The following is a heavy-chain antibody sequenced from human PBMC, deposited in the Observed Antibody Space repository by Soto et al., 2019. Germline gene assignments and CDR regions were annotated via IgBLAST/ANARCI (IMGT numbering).Heavy chain of an antibody. Sequence: ASVKVSCQASGYTLTSCGIMCVRHAPGQGLEWMGWISAYNGNTNYAQKLQGRVTMTTDTSTSTAYMELRSLRSDDTAVYYCARAQAAAGYYFDYWGQGTLVNVS. CDR2: ISAYNGNT. CDR3: ARAQAAAGYYFDY. D-gene: IGHD6-13*01. CDR1: GYTLTSCG. V-gene: IGHV1-18*01. J-gene: IGHJ4*02.